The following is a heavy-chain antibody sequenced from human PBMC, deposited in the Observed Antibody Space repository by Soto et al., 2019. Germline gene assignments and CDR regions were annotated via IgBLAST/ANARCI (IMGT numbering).Heavy chain of an antibody. V-gene: IGHV3-23*01. CDR1: GFTLSSYA. CDR3: AKVERYYYDSSGYYSSPLF. Sequence: GGSLRLSCAASGFTLSSYAMSWVRQAPGKGLEWVSAISGSGGTTYYADTVKGRFTISRDTSKNTLYLQMNSLRAEDTAVYYCAKVERYYYDSSGYYSSPLFWGQGTLVTVSS. CDR2: ISGSGGTT. J-gene: IGHJ4*02. D-gene: IGHD3-22*01.